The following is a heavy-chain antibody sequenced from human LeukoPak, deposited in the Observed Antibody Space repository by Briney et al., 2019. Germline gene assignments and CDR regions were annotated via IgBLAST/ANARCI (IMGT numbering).Heavy chain of an antibody. CDR1: GGSISSSSYY. CDR3: ARRSSGSYLGY. Sequence: PSETLSLTCTVSGGSISSSSYYWGWVRQPPGKGLEWIGSIYYSGSTYYNPSLKSRVTISVDTSKNQFSLKLSSVTAADTAVYYCARRSSGSYLGYWGQGTLVTVSS. V-gene: IGHV4-39*01. J-gene: IGHJ4*02. CDR2: IYYSGST. D-gene: IGHD1-26*01.